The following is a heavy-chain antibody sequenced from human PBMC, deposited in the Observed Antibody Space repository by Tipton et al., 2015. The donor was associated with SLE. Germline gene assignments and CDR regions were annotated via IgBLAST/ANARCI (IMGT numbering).Heavy chain of an antibody. CDR3: ARHPYDDWGYYMDV. CDR1: GASISGYY. V-gene: IGHV4-59*01. Sequence: TLSLTCTVSGASISGYYWSWIRQPPGKGLEWIGYIYYSGNTNYNPSLKSRVTMSIDTSMTQVSLKLSSVTAADTAVYYCARHPYDDWGYYMDVWGKGTTVTVSS. CDR2: IYYSGNT. D-gene: IGHD3-22*01. J-gene: IGHJ6*03.